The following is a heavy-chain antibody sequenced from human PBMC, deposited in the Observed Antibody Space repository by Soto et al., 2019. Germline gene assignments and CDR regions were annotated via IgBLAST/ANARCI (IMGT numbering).Heavy chain of an antibody. CDR1: GGSISSYY. CDR2: IYYSGST. Sequence: SETLSLTCTVSGGSISSYYWSWIRQPPGKGLEWIGYIYYSGSTNYNPSLKSRVTISVDTSKNQFSLKLSSVTAADTAVYYCARVLNYDFWSGYNPLYGMDVWGQGTTVTVSS. V-gene: IGHV4-59*01. J-gene: IGHJ6*02. D-gene: IGHD3-3*01. CDR3: ARVLNYDFWSGYNPLYGMDV.